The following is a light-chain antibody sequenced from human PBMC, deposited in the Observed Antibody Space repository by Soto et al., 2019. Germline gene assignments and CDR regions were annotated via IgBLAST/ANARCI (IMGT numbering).Light chain of an antibody. CDR3: QQYSNWPPWT. CDR1: QSLGGN. CDR2: RAS. Sequence: EIVMTQSPATLAVSPGDTATLSCRASQSLGGNLAWYQQKPGQGPRLLIFRASSRATGVPPRFSASGSGTEFTLTISGLQSEDFAIYYCQQYSNWPPWTFGPGTKVEIK. J-gene: IGKJ1*01. V-gene: IGKV3-15*01.